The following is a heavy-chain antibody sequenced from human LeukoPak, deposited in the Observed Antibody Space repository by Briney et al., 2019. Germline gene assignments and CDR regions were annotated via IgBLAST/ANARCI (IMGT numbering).Heavy chain of an antibody. CDR3: ARDYGDYPFDY. CDR1: GGTFSSYA. V-gene: IGHV1-69*05. CDR2: IIPIFGTA. J-gene: IGHJ4*02. D-gene: IGHD4-17*01. Sequence: ASVKVSCKASGGTFSSYAISWVRQAPGQGLEWMGGIIPIFGTANYAQKLQGRVTMTTDTSTITAYMELRSLRSDDTAVYYCARDYGDYPFDYWGQGTLVTVSS.